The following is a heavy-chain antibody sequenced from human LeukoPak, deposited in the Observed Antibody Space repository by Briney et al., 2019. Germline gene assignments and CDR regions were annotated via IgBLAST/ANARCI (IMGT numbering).Heavy chain of an antibody. J-gene: IGHJ5*02. V-gene: IGHV3-53*01. CDR2: IYSGGST. CDR1: GFTVSSSY. Sequence: GGSLRLSCAASGFTVSSSYMSWVRQAPGQGLEWVSVIYSGGSTYYADSVKDRFTISRDNSKNTLYLQMNSLRAEDTAVYYCTLNNWYENGFDPWGQGTLVTVSS. CDR3: TLNNWYENGFDP. D-gene: IGHD1-1*01.